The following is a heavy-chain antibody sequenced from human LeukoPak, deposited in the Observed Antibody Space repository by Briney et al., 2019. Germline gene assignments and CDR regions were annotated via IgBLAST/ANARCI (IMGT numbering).Heavy chain of an antibody. V-gene: IGHV4-34*01. D-gene: IGHD6-6*01. J-gene: IGHJ4*02. Sequence: SETLSLTCAVYGGCFSGYYWSWIRQPPGKGLEWIGEINHSGSTNYNPSLKSRVTISVDTSKNQFSLKLSSVTAADTAVYYCARGRGYSSSSYYFDYWGQGTLVTVSS. CDR1: GGCFSGYY. CDR2: INHSGST. CDR3: ARGRGYSSSSYYFDY.